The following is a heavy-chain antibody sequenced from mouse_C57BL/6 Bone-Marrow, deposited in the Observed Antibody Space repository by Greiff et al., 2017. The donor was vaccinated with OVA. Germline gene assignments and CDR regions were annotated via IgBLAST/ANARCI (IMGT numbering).Heavy chain of an antibody. J-gene: IGHJ1*03. D-gene: IGHD1-1*01. V-gene: IGHV14-4*01. CDR1: GFNIKDDY. CDR2: IDPENGDT. CDR3: TTCTTVVARWYFDV. Sequence: DVQLQESGAELVRPGASVKLSCTASGFNIKDDYMHWVKQRPEQGLEWIGWIDPENGDTEYASKFQGKATITADTSSNTAYLQLSSLTSEDTAVYYCTTCTTVVARWYFDVWGTGTTVTVSS.